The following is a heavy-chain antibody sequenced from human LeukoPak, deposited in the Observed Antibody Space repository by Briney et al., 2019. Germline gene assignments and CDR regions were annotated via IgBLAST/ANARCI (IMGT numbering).Heavy chain of an antibody. Sequence: GASVNVSCKVCGYTFTELSMHWVRHAPGKGVGWRGGFDPEDGETIYGQKFQGRVTMTEDTSTDTAYMELSSLRSEDTAVYYCATAPYYYDSSGYGFDYWGQGDPGHRLL. V-gene: IGHV1-24*01. J-gene: IGHJ4*02. CDR3: ATAPYYYDSSGYGFDY. CDR1: GYTFTELS. CDR2: FDPEDGET. D-gene: IGHD3-22*01.